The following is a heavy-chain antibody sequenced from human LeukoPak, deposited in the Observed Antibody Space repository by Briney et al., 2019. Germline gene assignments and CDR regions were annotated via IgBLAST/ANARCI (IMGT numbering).Heavy chain of an antibody. Sequence: GGSLRLSCAASGFTFSDYHMSWIRQAPGKGLEWVSYISSSGSTIYYADSVKGRFTISRDNAKNSLYLQMNSLRAEDTAVYYCASPRMIRYFDWSNKEDYWGQGTLVTVSS. CDR1: GFTFSDYH. J-gene: IGHJ4*02. V-gene: IGHV3-11*01. D-gene: IGHD3-9*01. CDR3: ASPRMIRYFDWSNKEDY. CDR2: ISSSGSTI.